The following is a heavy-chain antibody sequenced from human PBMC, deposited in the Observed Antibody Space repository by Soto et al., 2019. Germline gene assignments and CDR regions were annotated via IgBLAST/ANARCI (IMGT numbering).Heavy chain of an antibody. J-gene: IGHJ4*02. CDR1: GYTFTSYY. D-gene: IGHD5-12*01. CDR3: ARWGDEGVEMATIPFDY. V-gene: IGHV1-46*01. Sequence: ASVKVSCKASGYTFTSYYMHWVRQAPGQGLEWMGIINPSGGSTSYAQKFQGRVTMTRDTSTSTVYMELSSLRSEDTAVYYCARWGDEGVEMATIPFDYWGQGTLVTVSS. CDR2: INPSGGST.